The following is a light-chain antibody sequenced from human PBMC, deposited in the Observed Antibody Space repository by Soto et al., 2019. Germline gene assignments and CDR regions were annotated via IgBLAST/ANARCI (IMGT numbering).Light chain of an antibody. CDR3: QQYNNWPPFT. V-gene: IGKV3-15*01. CDR1: QSVSSN. J-gene: IGKJ3*01. CDR2: GAS. Sequence: EIVMTQSPATLSVSPGERATLSCRASQSVSSNLACYQQKPGHAPRLLIYGASTRATGIPARFSGSGSGTEFTLTISSLLSEGFAVYYCQQYNNWPPFTFGPGTKVDLK.